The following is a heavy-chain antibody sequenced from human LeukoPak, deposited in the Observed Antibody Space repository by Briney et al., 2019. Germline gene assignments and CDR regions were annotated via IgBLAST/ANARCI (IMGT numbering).Heavy chain of an antibody. CDR1: GGSISSYY. J-gene: IGHJ3*02. CDR2: IYHSGRT. CDR3: AGETGPNDAFDI. V-gene: IGHV4-59*01. D-gene: IGHD1-14*01. Sequence: PSETLSLTCTVSGGSISSYYWSWIRQPPGKGLVGLGYIYHSGRTIYSLSIRSRVTISVETSKNQFPMKLSSVAAADTAVYYCAGETGPNDAFDIWGQGTMVTVSS.